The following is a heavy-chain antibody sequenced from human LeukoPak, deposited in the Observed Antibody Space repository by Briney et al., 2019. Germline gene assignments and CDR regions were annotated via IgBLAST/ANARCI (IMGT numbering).Heavy chain of an antibody. CDR2: INHSGST. D-gene: IGHD3-10*01. V-gene: IGHV4-34*01. CDR3: ARAGYYGSGS. J-gene: IGHJ4*02. CDR1: GGSFSGYY. Sequence: SETLSLTCAVYGGSFSGYYWSWIRQPPGKGLEWIGEINHSGSTNYNPSLKSRVTISVDTSKNQFSLKLSSMTAADTAVYYCARAGYYGSGSWGQGTLVTVSS.